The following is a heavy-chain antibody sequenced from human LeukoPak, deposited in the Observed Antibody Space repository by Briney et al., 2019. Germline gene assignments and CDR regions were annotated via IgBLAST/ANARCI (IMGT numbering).Heavy chain of an antibody. CDR1: GGSFSGYY. D-gene: IGHD3-3*01. J-gene: IGHJ4*02. Sequence: SETLSLTCAVYGGSFSGYYWSWIRQPPGKGLEWIGEINHSGSTNYNPSLKSRVTISVDTSKTQCSLKLRSVTAADTAVYYCARAGMLSIFGVVIDGFDYWGQGTLVTVSS. V-gene: IGHV4-34*01. CDR3: ARAGMLSIFGVVIDGFDY. CDR2: INHSGST.